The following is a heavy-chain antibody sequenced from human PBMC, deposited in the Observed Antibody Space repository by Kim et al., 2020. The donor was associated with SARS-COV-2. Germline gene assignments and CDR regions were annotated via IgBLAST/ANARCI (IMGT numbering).Heavy chain of an antibody. CDR1: GGSVSSGSYY. V-gene: IGHV4-61*01. D-gene: IGHD3-22*01. CDR3: AREREYYDSSGYYSGAHFGGRPQYNWFDP. J-gene: IGHJ5*02. CDR2: IYYSGST. Sequence: SETLSLTCTVSGGSVSSGSYYWSWIRQPPGKGLEWIGYIYYSGSTNYNPSLKSRVTISVDTSKNQFSLKLSSVTAADTAVYYCAREREYYDSSGYYSGAHFGGRPQYNWFDPWGQGTLVTVSS.